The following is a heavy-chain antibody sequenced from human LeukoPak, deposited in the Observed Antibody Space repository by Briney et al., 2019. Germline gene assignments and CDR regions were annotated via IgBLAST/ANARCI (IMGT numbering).Heavy chain of an antibody. CDR2: VNGDGSTT. V-gene: IGHV3-74*03. J-gene: IGHJ6*03. CDR3: ARDGVKLRPLWGYYYYYMDV. CDR1: GFTFSRYW. D-gene: IGHD3-3*01. Sequence: EGSLRLSCAASGFTFSRYWMHWVRQVPGKGLVWVSRVNGDGSTTTYADFVKGRFTMSRDNAKNTLYLQMNSLRVEDTAVYYCARDGVKLRPLWGYYYYYMDVWGKGTTVTVSS.